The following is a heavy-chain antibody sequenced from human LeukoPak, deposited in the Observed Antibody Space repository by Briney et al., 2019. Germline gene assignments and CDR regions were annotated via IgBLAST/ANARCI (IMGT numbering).Heavy chain of an antibody. V-gene: IGHV3-30*02. Sequence: GGSLRLSCAASGFTFSSYGMHWVRQAPGKGLEWVAFIRYDGSNKYYADSVKGRFTISRDNSKNTLYLQMNSLRAEDTAVYYCAKHYDILTGYRGDYFDYWGQGTLVTVSS. CDR1: GFTFSSYG. CDR2: IRYDGSNK. D-gene: IGHD3-9*01. J-gene: IGHJ4*02. CDR3: AKHYDILTGYRGDYFDY.